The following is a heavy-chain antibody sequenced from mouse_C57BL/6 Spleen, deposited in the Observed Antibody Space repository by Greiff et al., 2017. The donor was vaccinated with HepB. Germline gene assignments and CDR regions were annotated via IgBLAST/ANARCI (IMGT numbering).Heavy chain of an antibody. CDR3: VRTETMMGYYAMDY. CDR1: GFSFNTYA. J-gene: IGHJ4*01. Sequence: EADGGLVQPKGSLKLSCAASGFSFNTYAMNWVRQAPGKGLEWVARIRSKSNNYATYYADSVKDRFTISRDDSESMLYLQMNNLKTEDTAMYYCVRTETMMGYYAMDYWGQGTSVTVSS. CDR2: IRSKSNNYAT. V-gene: IGHV10-1*01. D-gene: IGHD2-3*01.